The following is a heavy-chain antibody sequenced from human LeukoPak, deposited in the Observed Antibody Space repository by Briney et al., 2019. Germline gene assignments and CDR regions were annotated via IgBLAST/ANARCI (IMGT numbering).Heavy chain of an antibody. CDR3: AKYYYDSSGYYDAAPLDS. CDR2: ISDNGYTT. V-gene: IGHV3-23*01. Sequence: PGGSLRLSCAGSGFTFSTYAMSWVRQAPGKGLEWVSSISDNGYTTYYADSVGGRFTISRDNSKNTVYLQMIGLRGEDTAVHFCAKYYYDSSGYYDAAPLDSWGQGTLVTVFS. D-gene: IGHD3-22*01. J-gene: IGHJ4*02. CDR1: GFTFSTYA.